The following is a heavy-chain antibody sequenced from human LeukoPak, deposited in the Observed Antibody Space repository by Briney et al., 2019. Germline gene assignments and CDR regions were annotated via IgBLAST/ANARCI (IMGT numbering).Heavy chain of an antibody. Sequence: SETLSLTCTVSGGSIRSSYYYWGWIRQPPGKGLEWIGSIYDSGSTYYNPSLKSRVTISVDTSKNQFSLKLSSVTAADTAVYYCARALVTAILYEDWGQGTLVTVSS. CDR2: IYDSGST. CDR3: ARALVTAILYED. CDR1: GGSIRSSYYY. J-gene: IGHJ4*02. V-gene: IGHV4-39*07. D-gene: IGHD2-21*02.